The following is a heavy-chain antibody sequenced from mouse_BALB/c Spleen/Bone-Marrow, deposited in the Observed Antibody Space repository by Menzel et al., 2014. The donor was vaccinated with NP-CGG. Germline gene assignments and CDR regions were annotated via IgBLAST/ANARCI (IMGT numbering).Heavy chain of an antibody. J-gene: IGHJ3*01. CDR1: GFNIKDTY. Sequence: VQLQQSGAELVKPGASVKLSCTASGFNIKDTYMHWVKQRPEQGLGWIGRIDPADGNTKYDPKFQGKATITADTSSNTAYLQLSSLPSEDTAVYYCTTYYGSRFTYWGQGTLVTVSA. D-gene: IGHD2-9*01. CDR3: TTYYGSRFTY. CDR2: IDPADGNT. V-gene: IGHV14-3*02.